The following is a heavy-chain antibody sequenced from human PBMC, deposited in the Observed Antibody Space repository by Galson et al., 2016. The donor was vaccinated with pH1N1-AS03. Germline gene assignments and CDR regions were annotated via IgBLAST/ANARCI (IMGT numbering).Heavy chain of an antibody. V-gene: IGHV2-5*01. CDR2: IYWNDDI. D-gene: IGHD4-17*01. CDR3: ARAYYGDFADWFDP. J-gene: IGHJ5*02. CDR1: GFSLSTSGVG. Sequence: PALVKPTQTLTLTCTFSGFSLSTSGVGVGWIRQAPGKALEWLAIIYWNDDIRYSPSLRNRLIITKDTSKSQVVLTMTNMDPVDTATYFCARAYYGDFADWFDPWGQGTLVTVSS.